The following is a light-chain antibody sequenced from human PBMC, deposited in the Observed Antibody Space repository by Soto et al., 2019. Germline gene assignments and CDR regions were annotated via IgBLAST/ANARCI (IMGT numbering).Light chain of an antibody. CDR2: WES. J-gene: IGKJ1*01. Sequence: DIVMTQSPDSLAVSLGERATINCKSSQSIFYSSNNKNYLTWYQQKPVQPPKLLIYWESTRESGVPDRFSGSGSGTDFTLTISSLQAEDVAVYYCQQYYSTPWTFGQGTKVEIK. V-gene: IGKV4-1*01. CDR1: QSIFYSSNNKNY. CDR3: QQYYSTPWT.